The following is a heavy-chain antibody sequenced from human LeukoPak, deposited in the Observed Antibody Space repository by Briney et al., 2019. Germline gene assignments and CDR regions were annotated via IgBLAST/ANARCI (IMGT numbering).Heavy chain of an antibody. CDR1: GFTFSTYG. J-gene: IGHJ4*02. D-gene: IGHD5-12*01. V-gene: IGHV3-30*03. Sequence: GGSLRLSCAASGFTFSTYGMHWVRQAPGKGLEWVAVISYDGSNKYYADSVKGRFTISRDNSKNTLYLQMNSLRSEDTAVYYCARGRPRNSYIVATIRQFDYWGQGTLVTVSS. CDR2: ISYDGSNK. CDR3: ARGRPRNSYIVATIRQFDY.